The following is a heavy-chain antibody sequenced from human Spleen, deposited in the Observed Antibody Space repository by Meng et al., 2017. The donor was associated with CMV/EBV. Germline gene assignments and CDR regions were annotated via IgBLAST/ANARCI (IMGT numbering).Heavy chain of an antibody. CDR2: IRFDGSNT. D-gene: IGHD5-12*01. V-gene: IGHV3-30*02. CDR1: EFTFSYYA. Sequence: SEFTFSYYAMSWVRQAPGKGLEWVAFIRFDGSNTYHADSVRGRFTISRDNSENTLYLQMNSLRPGDTAIYYCAKFTRVGYDSGWFDPWGPGTLVTVSS. CDR3: AKFTRVGYDSGWFDP. J-gene: IGHJ5*02.